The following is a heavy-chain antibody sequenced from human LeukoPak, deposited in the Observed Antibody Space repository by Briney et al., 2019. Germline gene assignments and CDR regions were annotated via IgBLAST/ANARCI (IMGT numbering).Heavy chain of an antibody. CDR2: IYYSGST. V-gene: IGHV4-39*01. J-gene: IGHJ4*02. CDR1: GGSISSSSYY. CDR3: ATPTGGGIVGARGEYYSDY. Sequence: SETLSLTCTVSGGSISSSSYYWGWIRQPPGTGLEWIGSIYYSGSTYYNPSLKSRVTISVDTSKNQFSLKLSSVTAADTAVYYCATPTGGGIVGARGEYYSDYWGQGTLVTVSS. D-gene: IGHD1-26*01.